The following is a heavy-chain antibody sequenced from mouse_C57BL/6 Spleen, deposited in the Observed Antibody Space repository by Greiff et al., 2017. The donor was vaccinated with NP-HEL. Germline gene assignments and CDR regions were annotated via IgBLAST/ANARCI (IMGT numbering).Heavy chain of an antibody. CDR2: ISSGGDYI. CDR3: TRDLSMEGGFAY. J-gene: IGHJ3*01. Sequence: EVQRVESGEGLVKPGGSLKLSCAASGFTFSSYAMSWVRQTPEKRLEWVAYISSGGDYIYYADTVKGRFTISRDNARNTLYLQMSSLKSEDTAMYYCTRDLSMEGGFAYWGQGTLVTVSA. CDR1: GFTFSSYA. V-gene: IGHV5-9-1*02. D-gene: IGHD2-10*02.